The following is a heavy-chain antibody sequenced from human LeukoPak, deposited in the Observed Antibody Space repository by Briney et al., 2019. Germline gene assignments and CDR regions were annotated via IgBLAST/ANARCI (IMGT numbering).Heavy chain of an antibody. CDR3: ARDERITGSPGKYYYHYYYMDV. D-gene: IGHD1-20*01. CDR2: IIPIFGTA. J-gene: IGHJ6*03. Sequence: SVKVSCKASGGTFSSYAISWVRQAPGQGLEWMGGIIPIFGTANYAQKFQGRVTITTDESTSTAYMELSSLRSEDTAVYYCARDERITGSPGKYYYHYYYMDVWGKGTTVTVSS. CDR1: GGTFSSYA. V-gene: IGHV1-69*05.